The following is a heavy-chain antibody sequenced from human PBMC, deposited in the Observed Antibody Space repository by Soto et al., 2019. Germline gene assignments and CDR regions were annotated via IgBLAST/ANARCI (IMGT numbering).Heavy chain of an antibody. CDR2: ISYDGSNK. J-gene: IGHJ6*02. D-gene: IGHD6-13*01. CDR1: GFTFSSYG. V-gene: IGHV3-30*18. CDR3: AKDSTWDSSSWGQYYYYGMDV. Sequence: GGSLRLSCAASGFTFSSYGMHWVRQAPGKGLEWVAVISYDGSNKYYADSVKGRFTISRDNSKNTLYLQMNSLRAEDTAVYYCAKDSTWDSSSWGQYYYYGMDVWGQGTTVTVSS.